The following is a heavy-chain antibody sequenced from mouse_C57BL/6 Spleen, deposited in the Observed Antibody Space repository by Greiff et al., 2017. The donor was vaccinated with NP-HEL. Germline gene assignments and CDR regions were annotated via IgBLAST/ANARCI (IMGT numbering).Heavy chain of an antibody. Sequence: VQLQQSGPVLVKPGASVKMSCKASGYTFTDYYMNWVKQSHGKSLEWIGVINPYNGGTSYNQKFKGKATLTVDKSSSTAYMELNSLTSEDSAVYYCAITTVVASFDYWGQGTTLTVSS. CDR2: INPYNGGT. D-gene: IGHD1-1*01. CDR3: AITTVVASFDY. J-gene: IGHJ2*01. V-gene: IGHV1-19*01. CDR1: GYTFTDYY.